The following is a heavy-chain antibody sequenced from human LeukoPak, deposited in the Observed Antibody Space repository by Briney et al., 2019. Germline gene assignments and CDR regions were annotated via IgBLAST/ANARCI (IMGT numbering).Heavy chain of an antibody. V-gene: IGHV4-34*01. J-gene: IGHJ3*02. D-gene: IGHD2-15*01. CDR2: INHSGST. Sequence: ASETLSLTCAVYGGSFSGYYWSWIRQPPGKGLEWIGEINHSGSTNYNPSLKSRVTISVDTSKNQFSLKLSSVTAADTAVYYCARENIFTVEAATSDAFDIWGQGTMVTVSS. CDR3: ARENIFTVEAATSDAFDI. CDR1: GGSFSGYY.